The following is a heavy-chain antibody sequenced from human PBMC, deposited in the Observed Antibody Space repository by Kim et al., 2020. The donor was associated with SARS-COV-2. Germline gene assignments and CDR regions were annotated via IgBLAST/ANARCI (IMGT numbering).Heavy chain of an antibody. CDR3: VKDTMVRGVRYYFDY. J-gene: IGHJ4*02. Sequence: DSVKGRFTISRDNSKNTLYLQMSSLRAEDTAVYYCVKDTMVRGVRYYFDYWGQGTLVTVSS. D-gene: IGHD3-10*01. V-gene: IGHV3-64D*09.